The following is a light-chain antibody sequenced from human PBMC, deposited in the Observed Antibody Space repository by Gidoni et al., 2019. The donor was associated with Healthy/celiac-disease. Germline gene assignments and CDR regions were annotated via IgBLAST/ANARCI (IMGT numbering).Light chain of an antibody. CDR1: SSDVGDSHY. J-gene: IGLJ2*01. CDR3: SSYTSSVTLV. Sequence: QSALTQPASVAESPGQPITISCTGTSSDVGDSHYVSWYPQHPCTAPKLMVYDVPNRPSGVSKRCSGSKSGNTASLSISGLQAEDEADYYCSSYTSSVTLVFGGGTKVTVL. CDR2: DVP. V-gene: IGLV2-14*03.